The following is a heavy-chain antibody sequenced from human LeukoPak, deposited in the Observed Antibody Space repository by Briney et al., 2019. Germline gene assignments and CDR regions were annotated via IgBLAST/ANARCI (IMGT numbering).Heavy chain of an antibody. Sequence: PSETLSLTCTVSGYSISSGYYWGWIRQPPGKGLEWIGSIYHSGSAHYNPSLKSRVTISVDTSKNQFSLKLSSVTAADTAVYYCARLTYSSGWYKGDAFDIWGQGTMVTVSS. J-gene: IGHJ3*02. CDR3: ARLTYSSGWYKGDAFDI. CDR2: IYHSGSA. V-gene: IGHV4-38-2*02. D-gene: IGHD6-19*01. CDR1: GYSISSGYY.